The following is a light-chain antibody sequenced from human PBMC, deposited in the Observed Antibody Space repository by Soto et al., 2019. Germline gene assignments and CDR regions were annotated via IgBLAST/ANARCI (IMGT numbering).Light chain of an antibody. CDR1: QSISSY. V-gene: IGKV1-39*01. CDR3: QQSYSTPRWT. Sequence: EIQMSKSPSSLSASVGDRVTITCRASQSISSYLNWYQQKPGKAPKLLIYAASSLQSGVPSRFSGSGSGTDFTLTISSLQPEDFATYYCQQSYSTPRWTFGQGTKVDIK. CDR2: AAS. J-gene: IGKJ1*01.